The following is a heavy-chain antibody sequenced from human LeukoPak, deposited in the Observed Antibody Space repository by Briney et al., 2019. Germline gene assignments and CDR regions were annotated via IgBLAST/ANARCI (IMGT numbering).Heavy chain of an antibody. D-gene: IGHD4-17*01. CDR2: ISASGGAT. J-gene: IGHJ4*02. CDR1: GFTFLRHG. Sequence: GGSLRLSGAASGFTFLRHGMTWFRQAPGKGLEWVSGISASGGATYYADSVKGRFTISRDNSKNTLYLQMNSLKAEDAALYYCAKGNYGEKIDYWGPGTLVTVSS. CDR3: AKGNYGEKIDY. V-gene: IGHV3-23*01.